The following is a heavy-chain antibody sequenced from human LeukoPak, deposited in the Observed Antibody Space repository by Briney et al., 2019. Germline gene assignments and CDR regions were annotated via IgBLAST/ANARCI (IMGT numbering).Heavy chain of an antibody. D-gene: IGHD3-10*01. V-gene: IGHV3-7*01. J-gene: IGHJ5*02. CDR2: IKQDGSEQ. CDR3: ARPLMYYYGSETYFWFDP. CDR1: GFTFTTYW. Sequence: GGSLRLSCAASGFTFTTYWMGWVRQAPGKGLEWVANIKQDGSEQYYVDSVKGRFTISRDSAKNSLSLQMNSLRAEDTAVYYCARPLMYYYGSETYFWFDPWGQGTLVTVSS.